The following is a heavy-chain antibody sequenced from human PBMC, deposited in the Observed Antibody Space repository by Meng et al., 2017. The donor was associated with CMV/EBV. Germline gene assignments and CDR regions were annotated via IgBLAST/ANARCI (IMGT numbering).Heavy chain of an antibody. V-gene: IGHV3-30*02. Sequence: GESLKISCAASGFTFSSYGMHWVRQAPGKGLEWVAFIRYDGSNKYYADSVKGRFTISRDNSKNTLYLQMNSLRAEDTAVYYCAKFYYDFSKSDAFDIWGQGTMVTVSS. CDR3: AKFYYDFSKSDAFDI. CDR1: GFTFSSYG. J-gene: IGHJ3*02. CDR2: IRYDGSNK. D-gene: IGHD3-3*01.